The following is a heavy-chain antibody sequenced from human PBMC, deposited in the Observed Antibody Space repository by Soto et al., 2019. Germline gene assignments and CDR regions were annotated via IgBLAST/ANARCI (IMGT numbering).Heavy chain of an antibody. V-gene: IGHV3-23*01. Sequence: EVQLLESGGGLVQPGGSLRLSCAASGFTFSSYAMSWVRQAPGKGLEGVAAISGSGGSTYDADSMRGRFTISRDNSKNTMYLQMNSLRAEDTAVYYCAKGGDYVWGSYRTPIDYWGQGTLVTVSS. D-gene: IGHD3-16*02. CDR3: AKGGDYVWGSYRTPIDY. CDR1: GFTFSSYA. CDR2: ISGSGGST. J-gene: IGHJ4*02.